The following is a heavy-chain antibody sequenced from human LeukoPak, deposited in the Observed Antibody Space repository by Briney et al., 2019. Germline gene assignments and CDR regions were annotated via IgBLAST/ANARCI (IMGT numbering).Heavy chain of an antibody. V-gene: IGHV4-39*07. D-gene: IGHD5-24*01. CDR3: ARDRGDGYNTYDY. CDR2: VYYSGST. CDR1: GGSISSSSYS. J-gene: IGHJ4*02. Sequence: SETLSLTCTVSGGSISSSSYSWGWIRQPPGKGLEWIGSVYYSGSTYYNPSLKSRVTISVDTSKNQFSLKLSSVTAADTAVYYCARDRGDGYNTYDYWGQGTLVTVSS.